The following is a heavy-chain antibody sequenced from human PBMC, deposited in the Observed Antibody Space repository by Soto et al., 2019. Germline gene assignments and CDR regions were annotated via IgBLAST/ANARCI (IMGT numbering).Heavy chain of an antibody. J-gene: IGHJ6*02. CDR2: TYYRSKWYN. V-gene: IGHV6-1*01. CDR3: ARDSSGSPYYYYYYGMGV. Sequence: SETLSLTCAISGDSVSSNSAAWNWIRQSPSRGLEWLGRTYYRSKWYNDYAVSVKSRITINPDTSKNQFSLQLNSVTPEDTAVYYCARDSSGSPYYYYYYGMGVWGQGTTVTVSS. CDR1: GDSVSSNSAA. D-gene: IGHD3-3*01.